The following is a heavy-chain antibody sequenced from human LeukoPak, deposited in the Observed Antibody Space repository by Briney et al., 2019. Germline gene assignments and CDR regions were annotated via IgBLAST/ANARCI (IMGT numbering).Heavy chain of an antibody. CDR2: IKEDGSEK. V-gene: IGHV3-7*01. J-gene: IGHJ4*02. Sequence: PGGSLRLSCVASGFTFSRYWMSWVRQAPGKGLEWVANIKEDGSEKKYVNSVKGRFTISRDSAKNSVYLQMNSLRVEDTAIYYCAKDIVGGGDDYWGQGILVTVS. D-gene: IGHD2-21*02. CDR3: AKDIVGGGDDY. CDR1: GFTFSRYW.